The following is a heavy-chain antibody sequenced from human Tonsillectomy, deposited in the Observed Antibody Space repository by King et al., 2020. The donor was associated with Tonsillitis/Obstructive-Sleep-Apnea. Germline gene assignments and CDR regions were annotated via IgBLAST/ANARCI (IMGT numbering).Heavy chain of an antibody. CDR2: IKQDGSEK. CDR3: ASVESGGWFDP. V-gene: IGHV3-7*03. D-gene: IGHD3-16*01. J-gene: IGHJ5*02. CDR1: GFTFSSYW. Sequence: QLVQSGGGLVQPGGSLRLSCAASGFTFSSYWMSWVRQAPGKGLEWVANIKQDGSEKYYVDSVKGRFTISRDNAKNSLYLQMNSLRAEDTDVYYCASVESGGWFDPWGQGTLVTVSS.